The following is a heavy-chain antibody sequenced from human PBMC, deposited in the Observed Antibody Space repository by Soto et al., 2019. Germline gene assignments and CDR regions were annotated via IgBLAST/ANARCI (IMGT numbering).Heavy chain of an antibody. CDR3: AASIFYYGMDV. V-gene: IGHV5-51*01. J-gene: IGHJ6*02. CDR1: GYTFTNYW. CDR2: IYPGDSDT. Sequence: GESLRISCKGFGYTFTNYWIGWVRQMPGKGPEWMGIIYPGDSDTKYNPSFQGQVTISADKPITTTYLQWSSLKASDTAIYYCAASIFYYGMDVWGQGTTVTVSS.